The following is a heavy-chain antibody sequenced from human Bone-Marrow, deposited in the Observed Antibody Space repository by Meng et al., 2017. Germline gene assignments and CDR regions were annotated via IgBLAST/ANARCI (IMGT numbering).Heavy chain of an antibody. V-gene: IGHV7-4-1*02. CDR2: INTNTGNP. CDR3: ARGGYSYGYDYYYYGMDV. D-gene: IGHD5-18*01. J-gene: IGHJ6*02. CDR1: GYTFTSYA. Sequence: ASVKVSRKASGYTFTSYAMNWVRQAPGQGLEWMGWINTNTGNPTYAQGFTGRFVFSLDTSVSTAYLQISSLKAEDTAVYYCARGGYSYGYDYYYYGMDVWGQGTTVTVSS.